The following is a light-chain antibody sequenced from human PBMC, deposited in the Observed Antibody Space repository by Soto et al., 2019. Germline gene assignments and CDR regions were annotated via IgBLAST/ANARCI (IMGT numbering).Light chain of an antibody. V-gene: IGKV3-15*01. CDR3: EQYADWYS. Sequence: EIVLTQSPATLSVSPGERATLSCRASRSVATNLAWYQQKPCQAPSLLIQGASARATGVPARFSGSGSGTEFTLTISGLQSEDSAVYYCEQYADWYSFGQGTKLEIK. J-gene: IGKJ2*03. CDR1: RSVATN. CDR2: GAS.